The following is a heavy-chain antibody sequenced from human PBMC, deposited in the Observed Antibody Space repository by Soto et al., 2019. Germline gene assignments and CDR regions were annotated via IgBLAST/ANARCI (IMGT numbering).Heavy chain of an antibody. D-gene: IGHD3-10*01. CDR2: ICHSGNT. CDR3: ARVWFGESSWFDP. J-gene: IGHJ5*02. CDR1: GGSITIGGYC. V-gene: IGHV4-30-2*01. Sequence: QLQLQESGSGLVKPSQTLSLTCTVSGGSITIGGYCWSWIRQPPGQGLEWIWYICHSGNTYYNPSLKSRVTTSLDRSKNQFSLNLSSVTAADTAVYYCARVWFGESSWFDPWGQGTLVTVSS.